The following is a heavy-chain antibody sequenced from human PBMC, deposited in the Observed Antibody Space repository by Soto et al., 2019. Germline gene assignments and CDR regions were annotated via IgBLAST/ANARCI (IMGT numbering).Heavy chain of an antibody. J-gene: IGHJ6*02. CDR2: IWYDGSNK. V-gene: IGHV3-33*01. D-gene: IGHD5-18*01. CDR1: GFTFSSYG. Sequence: GESLKISCAASGFTFSSYGMHWVRQAPGKGLEWVAVIWYDGSNKYYADSVKGRFTISRDNSKNTLYLQMNSLRAEDTAVYYCARGTPDTAMVYYYYYGMDVWGQGTTVTVSS. CDR3: ARGTPDTAMVYYYYYGMDV.